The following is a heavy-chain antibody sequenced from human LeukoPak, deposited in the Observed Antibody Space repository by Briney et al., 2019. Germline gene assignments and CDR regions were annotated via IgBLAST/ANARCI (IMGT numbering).Heavy chain of an antibody. CDR2: ISGGGDK. D-gene: IGHD3-22*01. Sequence: GGSLRLSCAASGFTFSTYAMSWVRQAPGKGLEWVTTISGGGDKQYADHVKGRFTVSRDDPKNTLYLQMNSLRAEDTALYYCAKDVNSSGYYLGFDYWGQGTLVTVSS. V-gene: IGHV3-23*01. J-gene: IGHJ4*02. CDR1: GFTFSTYA. CDR3: AKDVNSSGYYLGFDY.